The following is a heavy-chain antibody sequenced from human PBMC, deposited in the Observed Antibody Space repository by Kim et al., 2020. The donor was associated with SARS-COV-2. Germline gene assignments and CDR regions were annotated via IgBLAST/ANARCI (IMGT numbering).Heavy chain of an antibody. V-gene: IGHV3-9*01. CDR2: ISWNSGSI. Sequence: GGSLRLSCAASGFTFDDYAMHWVRQAPGKGLEWVSGISWNSGSIGYADSVKGRFTISRDNAKNSLYLQMNSLRAEDTALYYCAKAYWDSSSWARMDVWGQGTTVTVSS. D-gene: IGHD6-13*01. J-gene: IGHJ6*02. CDR1: GFTFDDYA. CDR3: AKAYWDSSSWARMDV.